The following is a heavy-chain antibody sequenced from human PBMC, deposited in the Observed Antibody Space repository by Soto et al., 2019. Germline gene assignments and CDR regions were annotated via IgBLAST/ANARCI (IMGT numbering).Heavy chain of an antibody. D-gene: IGHD2-15*01. CDR2: INVGNGNT. CDR3: ASPLGYCSGGSCPPPLDY. J-gene: IGHJ4*02. CDR1: GYTFTSYA. V-gene: IGHV1-3*01. Sequence: ASVKVSCKASGYTFTSYAMHWVRQAPGQRLEWMGWINVGNGNTKYSQKFQGRVTITRDTSASTAYMELSSLRSEDTAVYYCASPLGYCSGGSCPPPLDYWGQGTLVTVSS.